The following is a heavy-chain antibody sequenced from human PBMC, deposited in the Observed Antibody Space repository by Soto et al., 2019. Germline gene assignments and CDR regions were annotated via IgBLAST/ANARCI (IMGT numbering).Heavy chain of an antibody. V-gene: IGHV4-59*01. J-gene: IGHJ4*02. CDR1: GGSISGSY. Sequence: SETLSLTCSVSGGSISGSYWSWIRQSPGKGLEWLGYVYYTGSTNYSPSLRSRVSISVDTSKNEFSLRLSSVTAADTAVYFCARSVTVPGAHIDYWGQGTQVTVSS. CDR2: VYYTGST. D-gene: IGHD2-8*02. CDR3: ARSVTVPGAHIDY.